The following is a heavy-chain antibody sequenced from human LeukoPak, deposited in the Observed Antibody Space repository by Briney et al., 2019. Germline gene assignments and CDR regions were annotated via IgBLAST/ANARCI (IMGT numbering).Heavy chain of an antibody. V-gene: IGHV1-18*01. CDR3: ARLRLGELSLGFDP. J-gene: IGHJ5*02. D-gene: IGHD3-16*02. Sequence: ASVKVSCKASGYTFTNYAITWVRQAPGQGPEWMGWISPYNGDRRDALKLQDRVTMTTDTSTTTAYMELRNLRSDDTAVYYCARLRLGELSLGFDPWGQGTLVTVSS. CDR2: ISPYNGDR. CDR1: GYTFTNYA.